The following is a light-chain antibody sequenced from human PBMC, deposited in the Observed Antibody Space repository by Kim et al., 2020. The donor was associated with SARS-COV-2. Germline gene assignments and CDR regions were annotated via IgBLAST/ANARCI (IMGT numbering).Light chain of an antibody. CDR2: LNSDGSH. Sequence: PVTLTCTLGSGHSSNAIAWHQQQPGKGPRYLMKLNSDGSHSKGDGILDRFSGSSSGAERYLTISSLQSEDEADYYCQTWGTGIRVFGTGTKVTVL. V-gene: IGLV4-69*01. CDR3: QTWGTGIRV. CDR1: SGHSSNA. J-gene: IGLJ1*01.